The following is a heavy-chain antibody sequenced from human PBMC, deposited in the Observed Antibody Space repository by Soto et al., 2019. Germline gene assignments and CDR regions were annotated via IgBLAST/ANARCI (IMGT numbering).Heavy chain of an antibody. CDR2: INAGNGNT. V-gene: IGHV1-3*01. CDR3: ARVRITGTTYYYYYYGMDV. D-gene: IGHD1-7*01. Sequence: QVPLVQSGAEVKKPGASVKVSCKASGYTFTSYAMHWVRQAPGQRLEWMGWINAGNGNTKYSQKFQGRVTITRDTSASTAYMELSSLRSEDTAVYYCARVRITGTTYYYYYYGMDVWGQGTTVTVSS. J-gene: IGHJ6*02. CDR1: GYTFTSYA.